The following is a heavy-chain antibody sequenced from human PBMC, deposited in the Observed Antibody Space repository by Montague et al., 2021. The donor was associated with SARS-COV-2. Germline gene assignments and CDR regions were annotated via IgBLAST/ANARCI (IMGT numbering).Heavy chain of an antibody. CDR2: ISTSAYTT. V-gene: IGHV3-48*03. Sequence: SLRLSCAASGFTFSNYDMNWVRRAPGKGPEWISYISTSAYTTSYAGSVKGRFTISRDNGKNSLYLQMNSLRVEDTAVYYCTRGYRSIVGDGLDIWGQGTKVTVSS. J-gene: IGHJ3*02. CDR1: GFTFSNYD. CDR3: TRGYRSIVGDGLDI. D-gene: IGHD3-16*02.